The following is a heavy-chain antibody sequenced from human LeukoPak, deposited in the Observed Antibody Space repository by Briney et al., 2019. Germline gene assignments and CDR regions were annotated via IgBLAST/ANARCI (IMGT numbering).Heavy chain of an antibody. CDR3: ARRANTRNWFDP. CDR2: INHSGST. Sequence: PSETLSLTCAVYGGSFSGYYWSWICQPPGKGLEWIGEINHSGSTNYNPSLKSRVTISVDTSKNQFSLKLSSVTAADTAVYYCARRANTRNWFDPWGQGTLVTVSS. V-gene: IGHV4-34*01. CDR1: GGSFSGYY. D-gene: IGHD3-16*01. J-gene: IGHJ5*02.